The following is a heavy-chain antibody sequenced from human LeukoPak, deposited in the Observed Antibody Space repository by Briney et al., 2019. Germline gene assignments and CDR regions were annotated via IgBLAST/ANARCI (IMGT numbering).Heavy chain of an antibody. CDR3: ARPDGGGAFNKAFDF. CDR2: IKQDGSEK. CDR1: GFTFSSYG. J-gene: IGHJ4*02. Sequence: PGGSLRLSCAASGFTFSSYGMHWVRQAPGKGLEWVANIKQDGSEKYYVDSVKGRFTISRDNAKNSLYLQMNSLRTEDTAVYYCARPDGGGAFNKAFDFWGQGTLVTVSS. V-gene: IGHV3-7*01. D-gene: IGHD3-16*01.